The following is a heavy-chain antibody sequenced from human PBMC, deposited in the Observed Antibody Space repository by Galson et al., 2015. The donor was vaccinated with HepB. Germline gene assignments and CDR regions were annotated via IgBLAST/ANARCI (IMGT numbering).Heavy chain of an antibody. J-gene: IGHJ4*02. CDR2: VYYSGGT. Sequence: SESLSLTCTVSGGSTSSNGYYWGWIRQPPGKGLEWIGNVYYSGGTYYNPFLKSRLTISVDTPKNQFSLKLTSVTAADTAVYYCARRGALAGFYYFDYWGQGTLVTVSS. CDR1: GGSTSSNGYY. V-gene: IGHV4-39*01. D-gene: IGHD6-19*01. CDR3: ARRGALAGFYYFDY.